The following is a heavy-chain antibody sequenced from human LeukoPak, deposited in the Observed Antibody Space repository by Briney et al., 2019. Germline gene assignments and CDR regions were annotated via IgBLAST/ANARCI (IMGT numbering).Heavy chain of an antibody. Sequence: GGSLRLSCAASGFTLSSYGMHWVRQAPGKGLEWVAFIRYDGSNKYYADSVKGRFTISRDNSKNTLYLQMNSLKTEDTAVYYCTTDSLDYYDSNDYWGQGTLVTVSS. CDR3: TTDSLDYYDSNDY. J-gene: IGHJ4*02. CDR2: IRYDGSNK. CDR1: GFTLSSYG. V-gene: IGHV3-30*02. D-gene: IGHD3-22*01.